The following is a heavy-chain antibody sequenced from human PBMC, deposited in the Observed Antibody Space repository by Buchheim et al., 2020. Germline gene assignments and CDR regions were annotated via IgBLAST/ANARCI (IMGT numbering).Heavy chain of an antibody. CDR2: IYASGTT. CDR1: GDSISAYY. V-gene: IGHV4-4*07. Sequence: QVQLQESGPGLVKPSETLSLTCSISGDSISAYYWSWIRQPAGKGLEWIGRIYASGTTSSNPSLKRRVTMSVDTSKNQFPLKVYSVTAADTAVYYCARGSGIFDSTGHQDYYFTHWGQGTL. D-gene: IGHD2/OR15-2a*01. CDR3: ARGSGIFDSTGHQDYYFTH. J-gene: IGHJ4*02.